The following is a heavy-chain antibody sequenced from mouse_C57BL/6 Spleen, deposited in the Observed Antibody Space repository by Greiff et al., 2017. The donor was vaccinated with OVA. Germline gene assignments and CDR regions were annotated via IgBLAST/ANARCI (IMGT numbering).Heavy chain of an antibody. Sequence: VQLQQSGPELVKPGASVKISCKASGYAFSSSWMNWVKQRPGKGLEWIGRIYPGDGDTNYNGKFKGKATLTADKSSSTAYMQLSSLTSEDSAVYFCAREGITTLVARRDYAIDYWGQGTSVTVSS. J-gene: IGHJ4*01. D-gene: IGHD1-1*01. CDR1: GYAFSSSW. V-gene: IGHV1-82*01. CDR2: IYPGDGDT. CDR3: AREGITTLVARRDYAIDY.